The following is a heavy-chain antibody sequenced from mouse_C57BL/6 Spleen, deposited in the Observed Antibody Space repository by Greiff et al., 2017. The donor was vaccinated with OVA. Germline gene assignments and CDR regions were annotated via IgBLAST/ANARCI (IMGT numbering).Heavy chain of an antibody. CDR1: GYTFTSYW. J-gene: IGHJ4*01. Sequence: QVQLQQPGAELVKPGASVKVSCKASGYTFTSYWMHWVKQRPGQGLEWIGRIHPSDSDTNYNQKFKGKATLTVDKSSSTAYMQLSSLTSEYSAVYYCAIQITTVVAYYAMDYWGQGTSVTVAS. D-gene: IGHD1-1*01. V-gene: IGHV1-74*01. CDR2: IHPSDSDT. CDR3: AIQITTVVAYYAMDY.